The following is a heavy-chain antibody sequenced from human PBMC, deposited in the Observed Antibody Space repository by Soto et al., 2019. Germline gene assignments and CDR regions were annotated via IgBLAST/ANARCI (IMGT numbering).Heavy chain of an antibody. Sequence: QVQLVESGGGVVQPGRSLRLSCGASGFNFHAYGMHWVRQAPGKGLEWVAMLSHDGTVPYYGDSVRGRFTVSRDESKNTLYLQMNSLRPEDTAMYYCARDWGSSGWYNWFDSWGQGTLVTVSS. CDR2: LSHDGTVP. V-gene: IGHV3-30*03. J-gene: IGHJ5*01. D-gene: IGHD6-19*01. CDR3: ARDWGSSGWYNWFDS. CDR1: GFNFHAYG.